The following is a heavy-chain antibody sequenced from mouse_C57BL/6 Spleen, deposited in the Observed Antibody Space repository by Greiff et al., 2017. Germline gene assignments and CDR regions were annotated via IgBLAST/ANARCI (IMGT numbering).Heavy chain of an antibody. V-gene: IGHV1-82*01. CDR3: ARSVITTYAMDY. CDR2: IYPGDGDT. J-gene: IGHJ4*01. CDR1: GYAFSSSW. Sequence: LQESGPELVKPGASVKISCKASGYAFSSSWMNWVKQRPGKGLEWIGRIYPGDGDTNYNGKFKGKATLTADKSSSTAYMQLSSLTSEDSAVYFCARSVITTYAMDYWGQGTSVTVSS. D-gene: IGHD1-1*01.